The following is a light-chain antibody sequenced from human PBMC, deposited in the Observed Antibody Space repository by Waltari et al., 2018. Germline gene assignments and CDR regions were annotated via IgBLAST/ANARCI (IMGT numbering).Light chain of an antibody. CDR2: WAS. V-gene: IGKV4-1*01. CDR1: QTIFYGPNKKNY. CDR3: QQYYDTPLS. J-gene: IGKJ4*01. Sequence: DIVMTQSPDSLAVSLGERATINCKSSQTIFYGPNKKNYLAWYQQKPRQPPRLLLYWASTRASGVPDRFSGSGSGTDFTLTISSLQAEDVAVYYCQQYYDTPLSFGGGTKVEIK.